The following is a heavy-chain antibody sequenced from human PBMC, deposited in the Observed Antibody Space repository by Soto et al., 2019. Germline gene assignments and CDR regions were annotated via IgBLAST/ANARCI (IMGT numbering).Heavy chain of an antibody. CDR3: TTTQYDYGSGSSLPYYYYGMDV. CDR2: IRSKANSYAT. V-gene: IGHV3-73*01. D-gene: IGHD3-10*01. J-gene: IGHJ6*02. CDR1: GWSSCRSK. Sequence: SGWSSCRSKKHLARQASGKGLEWVGRIRSKANSYATAYAASVKGRFTISRDDSKNTVYLQMNSLKTEDTAVYYCTTTQYDYGSGSSLPYYYYGMDVWGQGTTVTVS.